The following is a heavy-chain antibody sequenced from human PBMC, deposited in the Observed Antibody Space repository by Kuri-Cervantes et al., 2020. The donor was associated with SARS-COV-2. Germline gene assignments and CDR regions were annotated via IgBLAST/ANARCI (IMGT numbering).Heavy chain of an antibody. CDR2: INHSGST. V-gene: IGHV4-34*01. Sequence: ESLKISCAASGFTFSSYWMSWVRQAPGKGLEWIGEINHSGSTNYNPSLKSRVTISVDTSKNQFSLKLSSVTAADTAVYYCARGLRGATNDWGQGTLVTVSS. D-gene: IGHD1-26*01. CDR3: ARGLRGATND. J-gene: IGHJ4*02. CDR1: GFTFSSYW.